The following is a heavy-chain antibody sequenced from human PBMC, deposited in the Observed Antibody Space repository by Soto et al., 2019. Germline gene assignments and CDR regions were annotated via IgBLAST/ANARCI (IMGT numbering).Heavy chain of an antibody. CDR3: ARAAMGGSSWSFDY. CDR2: IYHSGST. V-gene: IGHV4-4*02. CDR1: GGSISSSNW. D-gene: IGHD6-13*01. J-gene: IGHJ4*02. Sequence: QVQLQESGPGLVKPSGTLSLTCAVSGGSISSSNWWSWVRQPPGKGLEWFGEIYHSGSTNYNPSLKGRDTISVDKSKNQFSLKLSSVTAADTAVYYCARAAMGGSSWSFDYWGQGTLVTVSS.